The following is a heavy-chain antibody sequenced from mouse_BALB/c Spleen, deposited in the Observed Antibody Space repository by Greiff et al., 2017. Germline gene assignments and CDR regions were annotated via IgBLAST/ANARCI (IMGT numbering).Heavy chain of an antibody. V-gene: IGHV5-6-4*01. J-gene: IGHJ4*01. CDR3: TREPKGAMDY. Sequence: EVQLVESGGGLVKPGGSLKLSCAASGFTFSSYTMSWVRQTPEKRLEWVATISSGGSYTYYPDSVKGRFTISRDNAKNTLYLQMSSLKSEDTAMYYCTREPKGAMDYWGQGTSVTVSS. CDR2: ISSGGSYT. CDR1: GFTFSSYT.